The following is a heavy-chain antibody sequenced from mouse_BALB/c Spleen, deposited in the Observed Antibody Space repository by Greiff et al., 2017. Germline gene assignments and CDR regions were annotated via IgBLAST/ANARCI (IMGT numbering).Heavy chain of an antibody. D-gene: IGHD2-10*01. V-gene: IGHV5-15*02. J-gene: IGHJ3*01. CDR3: ASAYYGNSWFAY. CDR1: GFTFSDYG. CDR2: ISNLAYSI. Sequence: EVQRVESGGGLVQPGGSRKLSCAASGFTFSDYGMAWVRQAPGKGPEWVAFISNLAYSIYYADTVTGRFTISRENAKNTLYLEMSSLRSEDTAMYYCASAYYGNSWFAYWGQGTLVTVSA.